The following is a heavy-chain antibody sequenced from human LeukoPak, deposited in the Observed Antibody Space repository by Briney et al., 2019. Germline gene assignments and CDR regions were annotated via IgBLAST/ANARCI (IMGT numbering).Heavy chain of an antibody. D-gene: IGHD3-3*01. J-gene: IGHJ4*02. Sequence: ASVTVSCKASGYTFTGYYIYWVRQAPGQGLEWMGWIKPNSDGINYAQKFQGRVTMTRDTSTSTAYMELSRLRSDDTAVYYCARGPPGVLRFLEWDSPLEYWGQGTLVTVSS. CDR2: IKPNSDGI. V-gene: IGHV1-2*02. CDR1: GYTFTGYY. CDR3: ARGPPGVLRFLEWDSPLEY.